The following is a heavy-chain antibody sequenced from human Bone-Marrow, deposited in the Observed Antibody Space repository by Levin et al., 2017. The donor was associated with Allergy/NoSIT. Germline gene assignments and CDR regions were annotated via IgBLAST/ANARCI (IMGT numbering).Heavy chain of an antibody. D-gene: IGHD3-3*01. CDR2: IKSKNYGGTT. V-gene: IGHV3-49*04. J-gene: IGHJ4*02. Sequence: GGSLRLSCTASGFTFRDYAVTWVRQAPGKGLEWVGFIKSKNYGGTTDYAASVKGRFTISRDDSKSIAYLQMNSLKTEDTAVYFCTRYHDFWSGYYLDYWGQGTLITVSS. CDR3: TRYHDFWSGYYLDY. CDR1: GFTFRDYA.